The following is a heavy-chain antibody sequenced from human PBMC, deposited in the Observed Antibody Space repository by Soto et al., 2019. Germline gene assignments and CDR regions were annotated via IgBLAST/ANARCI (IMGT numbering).Heavy chain of an antibody. Sequence: PGGSLRLSCAASGFTFSSYSMDWVRQAPGKGLEWVSSCSSSSSYIYYADSVKGRFTISRDNAKSSLYLQMNSLRAEDTAVYYCARGRIVATIGNSATTFDYWGQGTLVTVSS. CDR2: CSSSSSYI. J-gene: IGHJ4*02. V-gene: IGHV3-21*01. D-gene: IGHD5-12*01. CDR1: GFTFSSYS. CDR3: ARGRIVATIGNSATTFDY.